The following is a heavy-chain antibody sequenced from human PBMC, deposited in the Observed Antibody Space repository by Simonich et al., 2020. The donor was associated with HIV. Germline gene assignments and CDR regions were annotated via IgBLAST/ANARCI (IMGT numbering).Heavy chain of an antibody. V-gene: IGHV4-39*01. Sequence: QLQLQESGPGLVKPSETLSLTCTVSGGSISSSSYYWGRIRQPPGKGQEWIGSIYYSGSTYYNPSLTSRVTISVDTSKNQFSLKLSSVTAADTAVYYCAVTYYDFWSGYFPLDYWGQGTLVTVSS. CDR3: AVTYYDFWSGYFPLDY. D-gene: IGHD3-3*01. CDR1: GGSISSSSYY. J-gene: IGHJ4*02. CDR2: IYYSGST.